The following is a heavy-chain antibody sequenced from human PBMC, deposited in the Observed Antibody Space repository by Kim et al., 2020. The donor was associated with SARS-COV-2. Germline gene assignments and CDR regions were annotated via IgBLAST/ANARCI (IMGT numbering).Heavy chain of an antibody. CDR3: AKERAYDTGTWRVDN. D-gene: IGHD3-3*01. V-gene: IGHV3-23*01. J-gene: IGHJ4*02. Sequence: DSVKGRFTISRDNSKNTLYLQMNSLRAEDTAVYFCAKERAYDTGTWRVDNWGQGTLVTVSS.